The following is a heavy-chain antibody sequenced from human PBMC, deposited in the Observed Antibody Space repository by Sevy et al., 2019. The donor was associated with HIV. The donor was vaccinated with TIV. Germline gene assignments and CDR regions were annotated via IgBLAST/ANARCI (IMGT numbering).Heavy chain of an antibody. Sequence: SETLSLTCTISGDSLNSYYWTWIRQPPGKGLEWVGCVYYSGSTNYNPSLKSRVTMSVDTSKNQFSLNLRSVTAADTAVYYCARDRASGWHELDKWGQGTLVTVSS. CDR1: GDSLNSYY. CDR2: VYYSGST. V-gene: IGHV4-59*13. CDR3: ARDRASGWHELDK. J-gene: IGHJ4*02. D-gene: IGHD6-19*01.